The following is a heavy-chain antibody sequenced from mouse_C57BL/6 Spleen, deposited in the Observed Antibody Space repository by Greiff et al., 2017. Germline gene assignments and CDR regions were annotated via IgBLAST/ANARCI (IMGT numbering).Heavy chain of an antibody. Sequence: DVHLVESGGGLVKPGGSLKLSCAASGFTFSDYGMHWVRQAPEKGLEWVAYISSGSSTIYYADTVKGRFTISRDNAKNTLFLQMTSLRSEDTAMYYCARSHYYGSNYAMDYWGQGTSVTVSS. CDR1: GFTFSDYG. CDR3: ARSHYYGSNYAMDY. CDR2: ISSGSSTI. J-gene: IGHJ4*01. V-gene: IGHV5-17*01. D-gene: IGHD1-1*01.